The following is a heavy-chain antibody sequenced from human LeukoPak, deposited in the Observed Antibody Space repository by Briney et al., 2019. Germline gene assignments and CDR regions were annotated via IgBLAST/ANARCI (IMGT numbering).Heavy chain of an antibody. J-gene: IGHJ4*02. Sequence: SETLSLTCTVSGYSISSGYYWGWIRQPPGKGLEWIGSIYHSGSTYYNPSLKSRVTISVDTSKNQFSLRLSSVTAADTAVYYCARYGYYAYDHWGQGNLVTVSS. V-gene: IGHV4-38-2*02. CDR2: IYHSGST. D-gene: IGHD3-3*01. CDR1: GYSISSGYY. CDR3: ARYGYYAYDH.